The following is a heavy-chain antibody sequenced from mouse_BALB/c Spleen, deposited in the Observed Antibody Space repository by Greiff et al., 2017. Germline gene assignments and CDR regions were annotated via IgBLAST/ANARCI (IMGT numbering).Heavy chain of an antibody. CDR3: TRRSTMITTGFDY. Sequence: QVQLQQSGAELVRPGASVTLSCKASGYTFTDYEMHWVKQTPVHGLEWIGAIDPETGGTAYNQKFKGKATLTADKSSSTAYMELRSLTSEDSAVYYCTRRSTMITTGFDYWGQGTTLTVSS. CDR2: IDPETGGT. CDR1: GYTFTDYE. V-gene: IGHV1-15*01. D-gene: IGHD2-4*01. J-gene: IGHJ2*01.